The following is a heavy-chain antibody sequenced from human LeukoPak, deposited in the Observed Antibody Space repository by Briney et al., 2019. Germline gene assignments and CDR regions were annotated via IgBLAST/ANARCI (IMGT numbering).Heavy chain of an antibody. CDR1: GFTVSSNY. CDR3: ARDRAGAEYGSGSYNYYGMDV. D-gene: IGHD3-10*01. Sequence: GGSLRLSCAASGFTVSSNYMSWVRQAPGKGLEWVSVIYSGGSTYYADSVKGRFTISRDNSKNTLYLQMNSLRAEDTAVYYCARDRAGAEYGSGSYNYYGMDVWGQGTTVTVSS. V-gene: IGHV3-66*01. J-gene: IGHJ6*02. CDR2: IYSGGST.